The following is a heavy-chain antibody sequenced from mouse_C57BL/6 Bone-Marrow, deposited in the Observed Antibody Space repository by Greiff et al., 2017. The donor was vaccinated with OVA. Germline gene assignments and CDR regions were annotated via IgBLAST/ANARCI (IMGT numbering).Heavy chain of an antibody. Sequence: DVMLVESGGGLVQPGGSLKLSCAASGFTFSDYGMAWVRQAPRKGPEWVAFISNLAYSIYYADTVTGRFTISRENAKNTLYLEMSSLRSEDTAMYYCARSNYYGSSYYAMDYWGQGTSVTVSS. D-gene: IGHD1-1*01. CDR2: ISNLAYSI. CDR3: ARSNYYGSSYYAMDY. V-gene: IGHV5-15*01. CDR1: GFTFSDYG. J-gene: IGHJ4*01.